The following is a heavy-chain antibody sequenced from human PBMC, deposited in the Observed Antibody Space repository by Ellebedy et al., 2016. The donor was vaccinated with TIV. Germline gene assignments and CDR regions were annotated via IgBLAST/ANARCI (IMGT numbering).Heavy chain of an antibody. D-gene: IGHD3-22*01. CDR2: ISGSGGST. V-gene: IGHV3-23*01. CDR1: GFTFSSYA. CDR3: AKSRYDSSIFDY. J-gene: IGHJ4*02. Sequence: GGSLRLXXAASGFTFSSYAMSWVRQAPGKGLEWVSAISGSGGSTYYADSVKGRFTISRDNSKNTLYLQMNSLRAEDTAVYYCAKSRYDSSIFDYWGQGTLVTVSS.